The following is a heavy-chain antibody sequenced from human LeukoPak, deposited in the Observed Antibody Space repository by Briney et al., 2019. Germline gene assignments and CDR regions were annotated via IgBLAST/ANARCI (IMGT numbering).Heavy chain of an antibody. CDR3: ASAKHNY. J-gene: IGHJ4*02. CDR2: IKQDGSET. Sequence: SGGSLRLSRAASGFSFSSYWMAWVRQAPGKGLEWLANIKQDGSETYYADSVKGRFTISRDNAKNSLYLQMNSLRAEDAAVYYCASAKHNYWGQGTLVAVST. CDR1: GFSFSSYW. D-gene: IGHD4/OR15-4a*01. V-gene: IGHV3-7*01.